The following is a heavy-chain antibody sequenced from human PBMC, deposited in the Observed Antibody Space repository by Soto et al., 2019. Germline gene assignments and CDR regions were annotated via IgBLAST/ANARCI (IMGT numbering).Heavy chain of an antibody. CDR2: INSDGSST. V-gene: IGHV3-74*01. J-gene: IGHJ4*02. CDR1: GFTSSSYW. D-gene: IGHD7-27*01. CDR3: ASSLLTPFDY. Sequence: EVQLVESGGGLVQPGGSLRLSCAASGFTSSSYWMHWVRQAPGKGLVWVSRINSDGSSTFYADCVKGRFTISRDNAKNTLYLQMNSLRAEDTAVYYCASSLLTPFDYWGQGTLVTVSS.